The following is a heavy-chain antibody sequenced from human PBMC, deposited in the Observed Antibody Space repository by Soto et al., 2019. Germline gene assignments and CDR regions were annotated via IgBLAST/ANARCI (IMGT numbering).Heavy chain of an antibody. Sequence: GGSLRLSCAASVFAFSNTWMNWVRQAPGMGLEWVARITSKTDGGTTDYAAPVKGRFTISRDDSKNMLFLQMNSLKTEDTAVYYCTTSHPWGQGTLVTVSS. CDR3: TTSHP. CDR2: ITSKTDGGTT. V-gene: IGHV3-15*07. CDR1: VFAFSNTW. J-gene: IGHJ5*02.